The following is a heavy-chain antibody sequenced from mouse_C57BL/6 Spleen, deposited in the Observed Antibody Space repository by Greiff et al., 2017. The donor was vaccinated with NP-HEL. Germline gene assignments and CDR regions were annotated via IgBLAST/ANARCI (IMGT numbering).Heavy chain of an antibody. CDR1: GFTFSSYA. CDR3: ARDSHYYGSSDWYFDV. V-gene: IGHV5-4*01. Sequence: VKLMESGGGLVKPGGSLKLSCAASGFTFSSYAMSWVRQTPEKRLEWVATIGDGGSYTYYPDNVKGRFTISRDNAKNNLYLQMSHLKSEDTAMYYCARDSHYYGSSDWYFDVWGTGTTVTVSS. CDR2: IGDGGSYT. D-gene: IGHD1-1*01. J-gene: IGHJ1*03.